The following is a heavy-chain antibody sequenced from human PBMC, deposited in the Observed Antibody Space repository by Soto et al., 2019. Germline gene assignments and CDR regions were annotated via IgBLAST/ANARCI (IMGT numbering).Heavy chain of an antibody. J-gene: IGHJ6*02. CDR3: ARDRSGYDSTMDV. V-gene: IGHV3-11*05. Sequence: QVQLVESGGGLVKPGGSLRLSCAASGFTFSDYYMSWIRQAPGKGLEWIAYISTISTYTNYADSVKGRFTISRDNAKNSLSLQMNSLRAEDTAVYYCARDRSGYDSTMDVWGQGTTVTVSS. D-gene: IGHD5-12*01. CDR1: GFTFSDYY. CDR2: ISTISTYT.